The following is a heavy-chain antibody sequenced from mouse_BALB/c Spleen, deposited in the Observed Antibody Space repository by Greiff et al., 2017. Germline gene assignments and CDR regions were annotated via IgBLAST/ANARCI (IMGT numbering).Heavy chain of an antibody. CDR2: IWAGGST. D-gene: IGHD2-3*01. CDR3: AREGGLYDGYYLAWFAY. J-gene: IGHJ3*01. CDR1: GFSLTSYG. Sequence: VKLMESGPGLVAPSQSLSITCTVSGFSLTSYGVHWVRQPPGKGLEWLGVIWAGGSTNYNSALMSRLSISKDNSKSQVFLKMNSLQTDDTAMYYCAREGGLYDGYYLAWFAYWGQGTLVTVSA. V-gene: IGHV2-9*02.